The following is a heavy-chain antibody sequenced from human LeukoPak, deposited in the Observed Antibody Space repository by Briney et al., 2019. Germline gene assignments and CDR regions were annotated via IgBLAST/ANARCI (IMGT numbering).Heavy chain of an antibody. V-gene: IGHV1-69*05. CDR3: AKDSGSYLYYYYMDV. J-gene: IGHJ6*03. Sequence: ASVKVSCKASGYTFTSYYMHWVRQAPGQGLEYMGGIIPIFGSANYAQKFQGRDTITTDESTSTAYMELSSLRSEDTAMYYCAKDSGSYLYYYYMDVWGKGTTVTVSS. CDR2: IIPIFGSA. D-gene: IGHD3-10*01. CDR1: GYTFTSYY.